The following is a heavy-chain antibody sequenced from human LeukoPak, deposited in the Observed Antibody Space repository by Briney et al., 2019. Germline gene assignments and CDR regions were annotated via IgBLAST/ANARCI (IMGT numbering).Heavy chain of an antibody. J-gene: IGHJ6*03. CDR3: ARGLRPNYYYYYYMDV. V-gene: IGHV4-34*01. CDR2: INHGVST. D-gene: IGHD3-16*01. CDR1: VGSFSGYY. Sequence: SETLSLTSAVYVGSFSGYYSSWIRQPPGKGLEWIGEINHGVSTNYNPSLKSRVTISVDTSKNQFSLKLSSVTAADTAVYYCARGLRPNYYYYYYMDVWGKGTTVTVSS.